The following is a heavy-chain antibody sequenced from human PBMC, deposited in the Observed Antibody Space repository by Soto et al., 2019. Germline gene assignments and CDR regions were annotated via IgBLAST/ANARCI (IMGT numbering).Heavy chain of an antibody. CDR1: GYTFAHYG. J-gene: IGHJ5*01. Sequence: SVKVSCKASGYTFAHYGISWVRQAPGQGLEWMGWISGNNGATNYAPKMQGRVTMTIDTSTDTAYMDLRSLTSDDTAVYFCARGLKYVRVLGNWFDSWGQGTLVTVSS. CDR2: ISGNNGAT. CDR3: ARGLKYVRVLGNWFDS. D-gene: IGHD2-2*01. V-gene: IGHV1-18*04.